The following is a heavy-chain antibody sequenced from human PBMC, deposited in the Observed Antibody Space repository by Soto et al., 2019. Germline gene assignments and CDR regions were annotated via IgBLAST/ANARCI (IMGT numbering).Heavy chain of an antibody. CDR2: ISAYNGNT. CDR3: ARDSNWDYAVDYDSP. D-gene: IGHD1-7*01. CDR1: GYTFTSYG. V-gene: IGHV1-18*04. J-gene: IGHJ5*02. Sequence: ASVKVSCKASGYTFTSYGISWVRQAPGQGLEWMGWISAYNGNTNYAQKLQGRVTMTTDTSTSTAYMELRSLRSDDTAVYYCARDSNWDYAVDYDSPCGQGTLVTGSA.